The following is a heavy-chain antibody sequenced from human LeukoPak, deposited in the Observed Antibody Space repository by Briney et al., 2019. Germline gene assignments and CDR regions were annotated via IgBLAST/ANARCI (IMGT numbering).Heavy chain of an antibody. V-gene: IGHV4-30-2*01. Sequence: SETLSLTCTVSGGSIAGSGWHWSWLRRPPGKGLEWIAYIYHSGGTYSSPPLRNRVTISVDRYKNQFFLNLRSATDADTAMYYCARGPIGGVVLETTLGYFDPWGQGTLVTVSS. CDR2: IYHSGGT. J-gene: IGHJ5*02. D-gene: IGHD6-25*01. CDR1: GGSIAGSGWH. CDR3: ARGPIGGVVLETTLGYFDP.